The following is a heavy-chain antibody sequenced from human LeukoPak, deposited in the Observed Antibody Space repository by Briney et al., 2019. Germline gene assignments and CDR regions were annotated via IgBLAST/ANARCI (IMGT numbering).Heavy chain of an antibody. CDR2: IWYDGSNK. CDR1: GFTFSSYG. Sequence: GGSLRLSCAASGFTFSSYGMHWVRQAPGKGLEWVAVIWYDGSNKYYADSVKGRFTISRDNSKNTLYPQMNSLRAEDTAVYYCAREIGDGSSDAFDIWGQGTMVTVSS. V-gene: IGHV3-33*01. J-gene: IGHJ3*02. CDR3: AREIGDGSSDAFDI. D-gene: IGHD5-24*01.